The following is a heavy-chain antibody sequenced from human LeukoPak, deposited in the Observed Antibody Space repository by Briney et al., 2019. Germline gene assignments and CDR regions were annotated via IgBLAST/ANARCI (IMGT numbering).Heavy chain of an antibody. J-gene: IGHJ3*02. CDR2: IYYSGST. Sequence: PSETLSLTCTVSAYSISSGYYWGWIRQPPGKGLEWIGSIYYSGSTYYNPSLKSRVTISVDTSKNQFSLKLSSVTAADTAVYYCARDTAMGTSDEAFDIWGQGTMVTVSS. V-gene: IGHV4-38-2*02. CDR1: AYSISSGYY. D-gene: IGHD5-18*01. CDR3: ARDTAMGTSDEAFDI.